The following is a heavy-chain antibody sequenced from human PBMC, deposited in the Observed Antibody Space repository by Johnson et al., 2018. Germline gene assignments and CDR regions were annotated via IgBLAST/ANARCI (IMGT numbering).Heavy chain of an antibody. J-gene: IGHJ3*02. CDR3: AKESGGGRDAFDI. CDR2: ISYDGSNK. CDR1: GFTFSSYG. D-gene: IGHD1-26*01. V-gene: IGHV3-30*18. Sequence: QVQLVESGGGVVQPGRSLRLSCAASGFTFSSYGMHWVRQAPGKGLEWVAVISYDGSNKYFADSVKGRFTISRNNSKNTLYLQMNSLGAEDTAVYYCAKESGGGRDAFDIWGQGTMVTVSA.